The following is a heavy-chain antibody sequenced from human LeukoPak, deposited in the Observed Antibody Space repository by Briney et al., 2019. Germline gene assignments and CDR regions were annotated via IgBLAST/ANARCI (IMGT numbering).Heavy chain of an antibody. J-gene: IGHJ3*02. CDR3: ARDLSMMEHDAFDI. V-gene: IGHV1-69*13. Sequence: SVKVSCKASGYTFTSYAMNWVRQAPGQGLEWMGGIIPIFGTANYAQKFQGRVTITADESTSTAYMELSSLRSEDTAVYYCARDLSMMEHDAFDIWGQGTMVTVSS. CDR1: GYTFTSYA. CDR2: IIPIFGTA. D-gene: IGHD2/OR15-2a*01.